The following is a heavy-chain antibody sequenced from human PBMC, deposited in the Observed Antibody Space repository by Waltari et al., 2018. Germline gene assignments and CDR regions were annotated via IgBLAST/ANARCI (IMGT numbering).Heavy chain of an antibody. J-gene: IGHJ4*03. CDR1: GFSFSGYA. V-gene: IGHV3-21*01. D-gene: IGHD1-1*01. CDR3: ARERAWTGGFDF. CDR2: FRSGTRSNK. Sequence: DVLLVESGGGLVKPGGSLRLSCVGSGFSFSGYAMNWVRQAPGQGLEWVASFRSGTRSNKYYADSVKGRFTISRDDGKDSVYLQMNSLRVEDTAIYFCARERAWTGGFDFWGHGTPVTVSS.